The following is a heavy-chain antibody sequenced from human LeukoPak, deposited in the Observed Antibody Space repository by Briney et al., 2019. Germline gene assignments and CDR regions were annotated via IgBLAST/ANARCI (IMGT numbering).Heavy chain of an antibody. V-gene: IGHV1-8*01. CDR3: ARATVTKECYFDY. CDR1: GYTFTSYD. CDR2: TNPNSGNT. J-gene: IGHJ4*02. D-gene: IGHD4-17*01. Sequence: ASVKASCKASGYTFTSYDINWVRQATGQGLEWMGWTNPNSGNTGYAQKFQGRVTMTRNTSISTAYMELSSLRSEDTAVYYCARATVTKECYFDYWGQGTLVTVSS.